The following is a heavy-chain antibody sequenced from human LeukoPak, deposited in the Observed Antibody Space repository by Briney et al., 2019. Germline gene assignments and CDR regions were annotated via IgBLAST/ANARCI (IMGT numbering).Heavy chain of an antibody. CDR2: IYPGDSDT. CDR3: ASLPNWAYCGGDCYGAFDI. J-gene: IGHJ3*02. V-gene: IGHV5-51*01. D-gene: IGHD2-21*01. CDR1: GYSFTSYW. Sequence: GESLKISCKGSGYSFTSYWIGWVRQMHGKGLEWMGIIYPGDSDTRYSPSFQGQVTISADKSISTAYLQWSSLKASDTAMYYCASLPNWAYCGGDCYGAFDIWGQGTRVTVSS.